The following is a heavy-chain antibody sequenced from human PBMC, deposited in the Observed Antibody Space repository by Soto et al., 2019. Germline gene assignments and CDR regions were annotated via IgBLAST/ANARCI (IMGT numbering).Heavy chain of an antibody. CDR3: AKEKGFGEVRKGMDV. Sequence: EVELVESGGGLVQPGRSMRLSCAASGFTFDDYAMHWVRQAPGKGLEWVSGISWNSGNIGYADSVKGRFTISRDNAKNSLYLQMNSLRSEDTALYFCAKEKGFGEVRKGMDVWGQGTTVTVSS. CDR1: GFTFDDYA. V-gene: IGHV3-9*01. J-gene: IGHJ6*02. CDR2: ISWNSGNI. D-gene: IGHD2-21*01.